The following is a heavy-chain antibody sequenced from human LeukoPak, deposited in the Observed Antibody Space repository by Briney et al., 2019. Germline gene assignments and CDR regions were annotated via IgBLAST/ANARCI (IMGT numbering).Heavy chain of an antibody. CDR1: GFTFGDYA. V-gene: IGHV3-49*04. Sequence: SLRLSCTASGFTFGDYAMSWVRQGPRKGGEWVGCIRSKAYGGTTEYAASVKGRFTISRDDSKSIAYLQMNSLKTEDTAVYYCTFCGGYDSSGYYPQFFDYWGQGTLVTVSS. CDR3: TFCGGYDSSGYYPQFFDY. D-gene: IGHD3-22*01. J-gene: IGHJ4*02. CDR2: IRSKAYGGTT.